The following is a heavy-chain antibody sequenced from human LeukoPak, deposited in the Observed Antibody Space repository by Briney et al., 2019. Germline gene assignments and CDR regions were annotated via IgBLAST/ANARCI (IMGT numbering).Heavy chain of an antibody. D-gene: IGHD3-10*01. CDR3: ARGHYVSGSYYCDY. J-gene: IGHJ4*02. Sequence: ASVKVSCKASGYTFTGYGISWVRQAPGQGLEWMGWISAYNGNTNYAQNLQGRVTMTTDTSTSTAYMELRSLRSDDTAVYYCARGHYVSGSYYCDYWGQGTLVTVSS. CDR1: GYTFTGYG. CDR2: ISAYNGNT. V-gene: IGHV1-18*01.